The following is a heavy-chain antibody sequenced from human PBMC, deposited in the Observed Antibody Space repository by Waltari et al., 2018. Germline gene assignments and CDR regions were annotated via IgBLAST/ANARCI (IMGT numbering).Heavy chain of an antibody. CDR3: AREGSHLTTVNDY. CDR1: GYTFTAYY. D-gene: IGHD4-17*01. CDR2: INPRSGET. Sequence: QEHLVQSGAEVKKPGASVRVSCKASGYTFTAYYIHWVRQAPGKGLQWMGWINPRSGETKFTQKFQGRVTMTRDTSLNTAYMEISSLVFDDTAVYYCAREGSHLTTVNDYWGQGTQVIVSS. V-gene: IGHV1-2*02. J-gene: IGHJ4*02.